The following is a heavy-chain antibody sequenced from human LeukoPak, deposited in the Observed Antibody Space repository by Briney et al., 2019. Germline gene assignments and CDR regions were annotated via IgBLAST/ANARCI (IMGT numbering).Heavy chain of an antibody. D-gene: IGHD2-8*01. CDR3: ARGIVLPVDNDAFDI. J-gene: IGHJ3*02. CDR1: GFTFSSYG. Sequence: GRSLRLSCAASGFTFSSYGMHWVRQAPGKGLEWVAVIWYDGSNKYYADSVKGRFTISRDNSKNTLYLQTNSLRAEDTAVYYCARGIVLPVDNDAFDIWGQGTMVTVSS. CDR2: IWYDGSNK. V-gene: IGHV3-33*01.